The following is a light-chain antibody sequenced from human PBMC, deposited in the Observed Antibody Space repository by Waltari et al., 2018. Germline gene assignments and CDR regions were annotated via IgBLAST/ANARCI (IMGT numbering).Light chain of an antibody. V-gene: IGKV3-20*01. Sequence: EIVLTQSPGTLSLSPGERATLSCRVSQSVSSSFLAWYQQKPGQAPRLLIYGASSRATGIPDRFSGSVSGTDFTLTISRLEPEDFAVYYCQQYSTSPTWTFGQGTKVEIK. CDR2: GAS. CDR3: QQYSTSPTWT. CDR1: QSVSSSF. J-gene: IGKJ1*01.